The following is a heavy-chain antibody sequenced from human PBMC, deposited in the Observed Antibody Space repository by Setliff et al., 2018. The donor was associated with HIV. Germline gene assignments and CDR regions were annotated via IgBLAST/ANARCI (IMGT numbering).Heavy chain of an antibody. J-gene: IGHJ5*02. Sequence: PSETLSLTCTVSGGSISSSSYYWGWIRQPPGKGLEWIGYTDGSGSTNYSPSLKSRVTISVDTSKNQFSLKVSSVIAADTAVYYCARGGQWLVPGSSWFDPWGQGTLVTVSS. CDR3: ARGGQWLVPGSSWFDP. D-gene: IGHD6-19*01. CDR1: GGSISSSSYY. CDR2: TDGSGST. V-gene: IGHV4-61*05.